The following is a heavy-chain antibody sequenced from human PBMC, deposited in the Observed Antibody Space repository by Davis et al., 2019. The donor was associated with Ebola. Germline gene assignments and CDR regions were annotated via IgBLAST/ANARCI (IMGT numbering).Heavy chain of an antibody. V-gene: IGHV3-30*03. D-gene: IGHD5/OR15-5a*01. Sequence: GESLKISCAASGFTFSNYGMHWVRQAPGKGLEWVAVISYDGSTKYYADSVKGRFTISRDNSKNALYLQMNSLTADDTAVYYCARGVPPDHWGQGTLVAVSS. CDR2: ISYDGSTK. J-gene: IGHJ4*02. CDR3: ARGVPPDH. CDR1: GFTFSNYG.